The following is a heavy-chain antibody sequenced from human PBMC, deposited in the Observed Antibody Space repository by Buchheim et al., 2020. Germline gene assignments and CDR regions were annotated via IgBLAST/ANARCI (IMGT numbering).Heavy chain of an antibody. V-gene: IGHV4-34*01. CDR2: INHSGST. J-gene: IGHJ4*02. Sequence: QVQLQQWGAGLLKPSETLSLTCVVYGGSFSGYYWTWIRQPPGKGLEWIGEINHSGSTNYNPSLKSRVTISVDTSKNQFSLKLSSVTAADTAVYYCARGYYNIKWPYWGQGTL. CDR3: ARGYYNIKWPY. D-gene: IGHD3-10*01. CDR1: GGSFSGYY.